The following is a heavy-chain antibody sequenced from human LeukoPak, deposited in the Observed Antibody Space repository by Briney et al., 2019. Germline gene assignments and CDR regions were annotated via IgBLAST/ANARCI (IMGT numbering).Heavy chain of an antibody. D-gene: IGHD6-19*01. CDR3: ARGRSRGWYFGPIQH. CDR1: GGSFSGYY. V-gene: IGHV4-34*01. CDR2: INHSGST. J-gene: IGHJ1*01. Sequence: SETLSLTCAVYGGSFSGYYWSRIRQPPGKGLEWIGEINHSGSTNYNPSLKSRVTISVDTSKNQFSLKLSSVTAADTAVYYCARGRSRGWYFGPIQHWGQGTLVTVSS.